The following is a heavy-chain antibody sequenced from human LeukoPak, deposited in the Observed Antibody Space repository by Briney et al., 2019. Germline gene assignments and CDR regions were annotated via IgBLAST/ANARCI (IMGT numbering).Heavy chain of an antibody. CDR3: ARVLPFSYSSGWDAFDI. Sequence: ASVKVSCKASGYSFTSNVISWVRQAPGQGLEWMGWISAYNGNTNYVQKLQGRVTMTTDTSTSTAYMELRSLRSDDTAVYYCARVLPFSYSSGWDAFDIWGQGTMVTVSS. CDR1: GYSFTSNV. J-gene: IGHJ3*02. CDR2: ISAYNGNT. D-gene: IGHD6-19*01. V-gene: IGHV1-18*01.